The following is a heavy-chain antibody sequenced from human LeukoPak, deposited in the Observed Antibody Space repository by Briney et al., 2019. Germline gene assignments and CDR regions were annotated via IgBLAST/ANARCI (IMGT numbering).Heavy chain of an antibody. J-gene: IGHJ4*02. D-gene: IGHD1-14*01. CDR1: GFTLSDYA. V-gene: IGHV3-23*01. CDR3: ARGVEPLAANTLAY. CDR2: ASGSGANT. Sequence: GGSLRLSCVGSGFTLSDYAMTWVRQAPGKGLEWVSGASGSGANTYYADSVQGRFTISRDNSKNTLYLEMNSLSPDDTAVYYCARGVEPLAANTLAYWGQGTLVTVSS.